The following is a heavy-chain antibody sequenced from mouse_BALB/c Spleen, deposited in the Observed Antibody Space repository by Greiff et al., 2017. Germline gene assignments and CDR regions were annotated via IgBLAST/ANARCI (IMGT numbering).Heavy chain of an antibody. CDR3: TPITTVVDNYAMDY. Sequence: EVQLQQSGTVLARPGASVKMSCKASGYSFTSYWMHWVKQRPGQGLEWIGAIYPGNSDTSYNQKFKGKAKLTAVTSASTAYMELSSLTNEDSAVYYCTPITTVVDNYAMDYWGQGTSVTVSS. V-gene: IGHV1-5*01. CDR1: GYSFTSYW. CDR2: IYPGNSDT. J-gene: IGHJ4*01. D-gene: IGHD1-1*01.